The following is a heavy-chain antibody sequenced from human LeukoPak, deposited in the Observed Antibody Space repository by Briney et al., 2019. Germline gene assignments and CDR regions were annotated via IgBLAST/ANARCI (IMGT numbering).Heavy chain of an antibody. CDR3: AVPYNANGDYPPGDY. CDR2: INPSGGST. V-gene: IGHV1-46*01. CDR1: GYTFTSYY. Sequence: ASVKVSCKASGYTFTSYYMHWVRQAPGQGLEWMGRINPSGGSTSYAQKFQGRVTMTRDMSTSTVYMELSSLRSEDTAVYYCAVPYNANGDYPPGDYWGQGTLVTVSS. J-gene: IGHJ4*02. D-gene: IGHD2-8*01.